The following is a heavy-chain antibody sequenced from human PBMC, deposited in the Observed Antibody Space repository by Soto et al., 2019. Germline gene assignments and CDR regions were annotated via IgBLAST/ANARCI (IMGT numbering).Heavy chain of an antibody. Sequence: EVQLLESGGGSVQPGGSLRLSCAASGFTFSSYAMSWVRQPPGKGLEWVSAISGAGSSTNYADSVEGRYTISRDNSKNTLYLQMSSLRAADTAVYYCAKAGGIAVPGSHLDYWGQGTLVTVSS. J-gene: IGHJ4*02. CDR3: AKAGGIAVPGSHLDY. CDR2: ISGAGSST. D-gene: IGHD6-19*01. V-gene: IGHV3-23*01. CDR1: GFTFSSYA.